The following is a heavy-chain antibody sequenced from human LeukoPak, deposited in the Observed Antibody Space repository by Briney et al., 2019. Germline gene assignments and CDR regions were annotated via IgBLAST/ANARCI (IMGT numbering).Heavy chain of an antibody. V-gene: IGHV4-34*01. J-gene: IGHJ4*02. Sequence: PSETLSLTCAVYGGSFSGYYWSWIRQPPGKGLEWIGEINHSGSTNYNPSLKSRVTISVDTSKNQFSLKLSSVTAADTAVYYCARRVVSRDPSLDYWGQGTLVTVSS. CDR2: INHSGST. CDR3: ARRVVSRDPSLDY. D-gene: IGHD2-15*01. CDR1: GGSFSGYY.